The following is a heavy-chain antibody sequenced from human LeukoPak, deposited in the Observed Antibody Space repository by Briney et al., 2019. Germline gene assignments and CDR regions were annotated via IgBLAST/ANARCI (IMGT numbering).Heavy chain of an antibody. D-gene: IGHD3-22*01. Sequence: SVKVSYKASGGTFSSYAIIWVRQAPGPGLEWMGRIIPILGIANYAQKFQGRVTITADKSTSTAYMELSSLRSEDTAVYYCARDTNGYSPFDYWGQGTLVTVSS. V-gene: IGHV1-69*04. CDR3: ARDTNGYSPFDY. CDR2: IIPILGIA. CDR1: GGTFSSYA. J-gene: IGHJ4*02.